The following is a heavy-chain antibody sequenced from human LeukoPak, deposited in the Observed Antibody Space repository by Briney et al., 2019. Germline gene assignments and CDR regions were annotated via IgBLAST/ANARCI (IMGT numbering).Heavy chain of an antibody. V-gene: IGHV3-33*01. J-gene: IGHJ6*03. D-gene: IGHD1-1*01. CDR2: IWYDGSNK. CDR3: ARGTRYYYMDV. Sequence: GGSLRLSCAASGFTFSSYGRHWVRQAPGKGLEGVAVIWYDGSNKYNADSVKGRFTISRDNSKNTLYLQMNSLRAEDTAVYYRARGTRYYYMDVWGKGTTVTVSS. CDR1: GFTFSSYG.